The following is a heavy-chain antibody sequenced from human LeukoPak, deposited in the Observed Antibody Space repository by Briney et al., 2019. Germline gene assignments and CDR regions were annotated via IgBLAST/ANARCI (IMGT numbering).Heavy chain of an antibody. D-gene: IGHD5-18*01. V-gene: IGHV3-21*01. Sequence: GGSLRLSCAASGLTLSSYSMNWVRQAPGKGLEWVSSISSSSSYIYYADSVKGRFTISRDNAKNSLYLQMNSLRAEDTAVYYCARWDLVTAFDYWGQGTLVTVSS. CDR3: ARWDLVTAFDY. CDR1: GLTLSSYS. J-gene: IGHJ4*02. CDR2: ISSSSSYI.